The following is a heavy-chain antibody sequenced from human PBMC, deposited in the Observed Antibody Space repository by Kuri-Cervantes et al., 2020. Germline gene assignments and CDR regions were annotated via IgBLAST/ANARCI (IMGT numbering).Heavy chain of an antibody. CDR1: GFTFSDYY. CDR3: AREPISYYYYYGMDV. Sequence: GESLKISCAASGFTFSDYYMSWIRQAPGKGLEWVSYISSSGSTIYYADPVKGRFTISRDNAKNSLYLQMNSLRAEDTAVYYCAREPISYYYYYGMDVWGQGTTVTVSS. V-gene: IGHV3-11*01. J-gene: IGHJ6*02. CDR2: ISSSGSTI.